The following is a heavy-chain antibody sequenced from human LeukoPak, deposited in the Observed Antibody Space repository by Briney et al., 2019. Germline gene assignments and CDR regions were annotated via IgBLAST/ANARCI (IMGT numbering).Heavy chain of an antibody. CDR3: ARRRAGSYPAFDI. Sequence: GASVKVSCKASGYIFKTYGISWVRQAPGQGLEWMGWISPDNGNTNFAENLKDRLTMTTYTSTSTVYMDLRSLRSEDTAVYYCARRRAGSYPAFDIWGQGTMVTVSS. V-gene: IGHV1-18*01. CDR2: ISPDNGNT. D-gene: IGHD1-26*01. CDR1: GYIFKTYG. J-gene: IGHJ3*02.